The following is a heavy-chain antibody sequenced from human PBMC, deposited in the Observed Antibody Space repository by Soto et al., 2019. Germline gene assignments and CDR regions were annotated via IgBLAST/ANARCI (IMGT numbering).Heavy chain of an antibody. Sequence: EVQLLESGGGLVQPGGSLRLSCAASGFTFSSYAMSWVRQAPGKGLEWVSAISGSGGSTYYADSVKGRFTISRDNSKNTRYLQMNSLSAEDTAVYYCAKDGTYYYDSSGYYYGGDYFDYWGQGTLVTVSS. J-gene: IGHJ4*02. CDR1: GFTFSSYA. CDR2: ISGSGGST. D-gene: IGHD3-22*01. CDR3: AKDGTYYYDSSGYYYGGDYFDY. V-gene: IGHV3-23*01.